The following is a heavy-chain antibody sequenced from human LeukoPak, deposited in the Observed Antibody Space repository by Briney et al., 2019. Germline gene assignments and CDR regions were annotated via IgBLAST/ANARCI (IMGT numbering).Heavy chain of an antibody. D-gene: IGHD3-3*01. CDR2: MNPNSGNT. CDR3: ARVPLYYDFWSGDYYYYYYMDV. Sequence: ASVKVSCKASGYTFTSYDINWVRQATGQGLEWMGWMNPNSGNTGYAQKFQGRVTMTRNTSISTAYMELSSLRSEDTAVYYCARVPLYYDFWSGDYYYYYYMDVWGKGTTVTVSS. CDR1: GYTFTSYD. V-gene: IGHV1-8*01. J-gene: IGHJ6*03.